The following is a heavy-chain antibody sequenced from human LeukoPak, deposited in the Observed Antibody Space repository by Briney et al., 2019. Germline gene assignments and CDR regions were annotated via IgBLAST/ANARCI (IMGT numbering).Heavy chain of an antibody. CDR2: IDPNNGAT. CDR3: ARDLKDDGFGAEGSLDF. V-gene: IGHV1-2*02. J-gene: IGHJ4*02. Sequence: GASVKVSCTALGYTFTSNYVIWVRQAPGQGPEWVGWIDPNNGATYYAQQFQGRVTMARDTSSTTVYMELDSLTSDDTAVYYCARDLKDDGFGAEGSLDFWGQGTLVTVSS. D-gene: IGHD3-10*01. CDR1: GYTFTSNY.